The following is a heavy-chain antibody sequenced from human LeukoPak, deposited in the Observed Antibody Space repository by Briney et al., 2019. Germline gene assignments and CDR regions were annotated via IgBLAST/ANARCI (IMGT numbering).Heavy chain of an antibody. J-gene: IGHJ4*02. CDR2: IYTSGST. D-gene: IGHD3-9*01. CDR1: GGSISSGSYY. CDR3: ARMRDYDILTGYLYYFDY. Sequence: SETLSLTCTASGGSISSGSYYWSWIRQPAGKGLEWIGRIYTSGSTNYNPSLKSRVTISVDTSKNQFSLKLSSVTAADTAVYYCARMRDYDILTGYLYYFDYWGQGTLVTVSS. V-gene: IGHV4-61*02.